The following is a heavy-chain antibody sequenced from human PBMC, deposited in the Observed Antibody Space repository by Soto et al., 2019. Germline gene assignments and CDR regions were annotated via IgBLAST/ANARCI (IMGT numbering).Heavy chain of an antibody. Sequence: QITLKESGPTLVKPTQTLTLTCTFSGFSLSTSGVGVGWIRQPPGKALEWLSLIYWDDDKRYSPSLKSRLTSTPDTSKNHVALTMTNMDPVDTATYSCAHRQDSSSWYREAFDIWGQGTMVTVSS. CDR1: GFSLSTSGVG. D-gene: IGHD6-13*01. V-gene: IGHV2-5*02. J-gene: IGHJ3*02. CDR3: AHRQDSSSWYREAFDI. CDR2: IYWDDDK.